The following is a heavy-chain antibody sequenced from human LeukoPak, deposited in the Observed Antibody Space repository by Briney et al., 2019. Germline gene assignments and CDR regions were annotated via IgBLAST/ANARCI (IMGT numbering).Heavy chain of an antibody. D-gene: IGHD7-27*01. Sequence: GGSLRLSCAASGFTFSTYSMDWVRQAPGKGLEWVSSISTTSSYIYYADSVKGRFTISRGNAKNSLYLQMNSLRAEDTAVYYCARLGPGEFDYWGQGTLVTVSS. CDR1: GFTFSTYS. CDR2: ISTTSSYI. CDR3: ARLGPGEFDY. V-gene: IGHV3-21*01. J-gene: IGHJ4*02.